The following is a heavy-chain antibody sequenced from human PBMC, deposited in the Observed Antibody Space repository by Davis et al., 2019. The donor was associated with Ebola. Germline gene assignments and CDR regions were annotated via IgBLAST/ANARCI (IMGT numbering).Heavy chain of an antibody. CDR3: RLDIVVVVAADDAFDI. D-gene: IGHD2-15*01. Sequence: AASVKVSCKASGYTFTSYYMHWVRQAPGQGLEWMGIINPSGGSTSYAQKFQGRVTMTRDTSTSTVYMELSSLRSEDTAVYYCRLDIVVVVAADDAFDIWGQGTMVTVSS. V-gene: IGHV1-46*01. CDR2: INPSGGST. J-gene: IGHJ3*02. CDR1: GYTFTSYY.